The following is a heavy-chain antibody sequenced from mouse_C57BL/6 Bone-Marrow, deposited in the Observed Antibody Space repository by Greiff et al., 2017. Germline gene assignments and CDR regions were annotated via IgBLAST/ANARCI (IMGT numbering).Heavy chain of an antibody. CDR3: ARGLYTGAMDY. CDR1: GFTFSDYG. CDR2: ISNLAYSI. V-gene: IGHV5-15*01. D-gene: IGHD1-1*01. J-gene: IGHJ4*01. Sequence: EVKLMESGGGLVQPGGSLKLSCAASGFTFSDYGMAWVRQAPRKGPEWVAFISNLAYSIYYADTVTGRFTISRANAKNTLYLEMSSLRSEDTAMYYCARGLYTGAMDYWGQGTSVTVSS.